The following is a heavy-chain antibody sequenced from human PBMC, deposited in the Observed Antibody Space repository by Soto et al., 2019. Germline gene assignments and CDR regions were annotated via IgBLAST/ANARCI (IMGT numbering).Heavy chain of an antibody. V-gene: IGHV3-9*01. J-gene: IGHJ4*02. Sequence: EVQLVESGGGLVQPGRSLRLSCAASGFTFDDYAMHWVRQVPGKGLEWVSGISWNSASIGYADSVKGRFTISRDNAKNSLYLQMNSLRAGDTALYYCARDGGSGIVSVTALDFWGQGTLVTVSS. CDR3: ARDGGSGIVSVTALDF. D-gene: IGHD1-26*01. CDR1: GFTFDDYA. CDR2: ISWNSASI.